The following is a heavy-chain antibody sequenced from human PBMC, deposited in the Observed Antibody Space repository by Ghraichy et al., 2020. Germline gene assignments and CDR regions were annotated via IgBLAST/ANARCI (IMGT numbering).Heavy chain of an antibody. Sequence: GGSLRLSCAASGFTFSDHYMDWVRQAPGKGLQWVGRIRNKANSYTTEYAASVKGRFTISRDDSKNSLYLQMNSLKTEDTAVYYCVRLTGTLCYWGQGTLVTVSS. CDR3: VRLTGTLCY. D-gene: IGHD1-20*01. CDR1: GFTFSDHY. CDR2: IRNKANSYTT. J-gene: IGHJ4*02. V-gene: IGHV3-72*01.